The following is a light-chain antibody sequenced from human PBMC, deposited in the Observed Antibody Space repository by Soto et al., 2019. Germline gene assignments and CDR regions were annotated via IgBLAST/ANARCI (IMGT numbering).Light chain of an antibody. CDR2: DVD. CDR1: STDVGAYHY. V-gene: IGLV2-14*03. J-gene: IGLJ3*02. Sequence: QSALTQPASVSGSPGQSITISCTGTSTDVGAYHYVSWYQHHPGKAPKLIIYDVDNRPSGISDRFSGSKSGNTASLTISGLQAEDEAHYSCSSYTNHNTRVFGGGTKVTVL. CDR3: SSYTNHNTRV.